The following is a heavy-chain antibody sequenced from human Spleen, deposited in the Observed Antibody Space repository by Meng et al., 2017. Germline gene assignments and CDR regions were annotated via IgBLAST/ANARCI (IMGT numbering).Heavy chain of an antibody. CDR1: GVSLSGDY. CDR3: ARDAGDL. Sequence: QVQLQQWGAGLLKPSEALSLTCACSGVSLSGDYWSWIRQPPGKGLEWIGEINHRGKTTYNPSLKSRVTMSIDTSEKQFSLKLSSVTAADTAVYYCARDAGDLWGQGTLVTVSS. V-gene: IGHV4-34*01. J-gene: IGHJ5*02. CDR2: INHRGKT.